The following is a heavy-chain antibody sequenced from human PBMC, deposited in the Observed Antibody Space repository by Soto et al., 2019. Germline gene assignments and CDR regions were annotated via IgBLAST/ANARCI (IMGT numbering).Heavy chain of an antibody. J-gene: IGHJ5*02. V-gene: IGHV1-24*01. D-gene: IGHD1-7*01. Sequence: ASVKVSCKVSGYTLTELSMHWVRQAPGKGLEWMGGFDPEDGETIYAQKFQGRVTMTEDTSTDTAYMELSSLRSEDTAVYYCATGGWKLELRRNWFDPWGQGTLVTVSS. CDR3: ATGGWKLELRRNWFDP. CDR1: GYTLTELS. CDR2: FDPEDGET.